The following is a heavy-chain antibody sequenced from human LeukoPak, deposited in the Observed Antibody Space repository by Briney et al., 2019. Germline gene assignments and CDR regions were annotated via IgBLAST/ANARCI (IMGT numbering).Heavy chain of an antibody. CDR1: GFTFSNHA. Sequence: PRGSLRLSCAASGFTFSNHAMSWVRQAPGKGLEWASGISSSGSSTFFADHVKGRFTISRDNAKNSLYLQMTTLQAEDTAVYYCARRSPGTSSLFYYYMDVWGKGTTVTVSS. J-gene: IGHJ6*03. D-gene: IGHD1-26*01. CDR2: ISSSGSST. V-gene: IGHV3-23*01. CDR3: ARRSPGTSSLFYYYMDV.